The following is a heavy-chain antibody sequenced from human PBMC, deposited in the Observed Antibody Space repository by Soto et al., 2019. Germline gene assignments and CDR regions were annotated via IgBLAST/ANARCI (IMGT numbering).Heavy chain of an antibody. CDR2: VYYSGNT. J-gene: IGHJ6*02. V-gene: IGHV4-39*01. Sequence: QLQLQESGPGLVKPSETLSLTCTVSGASISSPSYYWGWIRQPPGKGLEWIGTVYYSGNTYNNPSLKSRVTISVDPSKNQFSLKLSSVTAADTAVYYCATFGKLRYYYYGLDVWGQGTAVTVSS. D-gene: IGHD3-10*01. CDR3: ATFGKLRYYYYGLDV. CDR1: GASISSPSYY.